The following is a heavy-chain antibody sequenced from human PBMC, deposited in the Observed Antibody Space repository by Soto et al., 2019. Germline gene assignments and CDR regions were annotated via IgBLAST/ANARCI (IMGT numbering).Heavy chain of an antibody. D-gene: IGHD3-10*01. J-gene: IGHJ4*02. CDR3: ARFIGSGSYRVDD. Sequence: GGSLRLSCAASGFTFSSYSMSWVRQAPGKGLEWVSSISSSSTYIYYGDSVRGRFTISRDNAKNSLYLQMNSLRAEDTAVYYCARFIGSGSYRVDDWGQGILVTVSS. CDR1: GFTFSSYS. CDR2: ISSSSTYI. V-gene: IGHV3-21*01.